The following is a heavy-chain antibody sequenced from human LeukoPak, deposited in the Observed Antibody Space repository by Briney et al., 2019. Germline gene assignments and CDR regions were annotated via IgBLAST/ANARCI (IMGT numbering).Heavy chain of an antibody. D-gene: IGHD3-16*02. Sequence: SETLSLTCTVSGGSISSSSYYWGWIRQPPGKGLEWIGEINHSGSTNYNPSLKSRVTISVDTSKNQFSLKLSSVTAADTAVYYCARARYDYVWGSYRSANWFDPWGQGTLVTVSS. CDR1: GGSISSSSYY. CDR3: ARARYDYVWGSYRSANWFDP. J-gene: IGHJ5*02. V-gene: IGHV4-39*07. CDR2: INHSGST.